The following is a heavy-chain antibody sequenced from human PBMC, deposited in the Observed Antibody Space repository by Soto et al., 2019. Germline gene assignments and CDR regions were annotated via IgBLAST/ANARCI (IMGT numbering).Heavy chain of an antibody. Sequence: EVQLVESGGGLVQPGGSLRLSCAASGFTFSSYWMSWVRQAPRKGLEWVANIKQDGSEKYYVDSVKGRFTISRDNAKNSLYLQMNSLRAEDTAVYYCARDLHIVVVPAAPGYWGQGTLVTVSS. D-gene: IGHD2-2*01. J-gene: IGHJ4*02. CDR2: IKQDGSEK. CDR1: GFTFSSYW. CDR3: ARDLHIVVVPAAPGY. V-gene: IGHV3-7*01.